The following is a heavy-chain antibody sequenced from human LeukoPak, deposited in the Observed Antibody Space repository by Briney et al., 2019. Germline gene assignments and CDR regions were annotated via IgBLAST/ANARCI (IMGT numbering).Heavy chain of an antibody. J-gene: IGHJ4*02. CDR2: INWNSDNI. CDR3: ARDPGSSSFDY. D-gene: IGHD6-13*01. Sequence: PGGSLRHSCAASGFTFNDHAMYWVRQAPGKGLEWVSGINWNSDNIGYADSVKGRFTISRDNAKNSLYLQMNSLRADDTAVYYCARDPGSSSFDYWGQGTLVTVSS. CDR1: GFTFNDHA. V-gene: IGHV3-9*01.